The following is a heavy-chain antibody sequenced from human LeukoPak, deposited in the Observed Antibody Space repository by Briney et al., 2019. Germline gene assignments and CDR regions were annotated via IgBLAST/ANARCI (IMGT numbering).Heavy chain of an antibody. Sequence: PLETLSLTCTVSGGSISSYYWSWIRQPPGKGLEWIGYIYYSGSTNYNPSLKSRVTISVDTSKNQFSLKLSSVTAADTAVYYCAREHFGDSAKDYWGQGTLVTVSS. V-gene: IGHV4-59*01. CDR3: AREHFGDSAKDY. D-gene: IGHD4-17*01. J-gene: IGHJ4*02. CDR2: IYYSGST. CDR1: GGSISSYY.